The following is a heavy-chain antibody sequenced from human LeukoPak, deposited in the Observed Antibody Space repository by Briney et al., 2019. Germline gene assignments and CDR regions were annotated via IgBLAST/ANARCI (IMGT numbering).Heavy chain of an antibody. V-gene: IGHV4-59*12. J-gene: IGHJ4*02. Sequence: PSETLSLTCTVSGGSISSYHWSWIRQPPGKGLECIGYIYYSGSTNYNPSLKSRVTISVDTSKDQFSLKLSSVTAADTAVYYCARLARTTVVTDYWGQGTLVTVSS. CDR3: ARLARTTVVTDY. CDR2: IYYSGST. CDR1: GGSISSYH. D-gene: IGHD4-23*01.